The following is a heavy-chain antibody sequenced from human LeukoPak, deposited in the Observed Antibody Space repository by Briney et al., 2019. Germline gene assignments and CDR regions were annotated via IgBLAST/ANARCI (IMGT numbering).Heavy chain of an antibody. J-gene: IGHJ4*02. CDR2: INSGSSII. D-gene: IGHD1-26*01. CDR1: GFSFSDYT. V-gene: IGHV3-48*02. CDR3: ARSGSYGAFDY. Sequence: GGSLRLSCAASGFSFSDYTMNWVRQAPGKGLEWVSDINSGSSIIYYADSVKGRFTVSRDNAKNSLYLQMNSLRDVDTAVYYCARSGSYGAFDYWGQGTLVTVSS.